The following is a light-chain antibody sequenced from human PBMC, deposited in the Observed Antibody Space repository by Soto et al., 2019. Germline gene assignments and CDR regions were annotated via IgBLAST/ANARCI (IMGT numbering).Light chain of an antibody. CDR3: QQFNTWPPVT. CDR1: QSISRN. V-gene: IGKV3-15*01. Sequence: EIVMTQSPATLSVSPGERATLSCRASQSISRNLAWYQQKTGQAPRLLIYGASTRATGIPARFSGSGSGTEFTLTISSLQSEDFAVYYCQQFNTWPPVTFGGGTKVEIK. J-gene: IGKJ4*01. CDR2: GAS.